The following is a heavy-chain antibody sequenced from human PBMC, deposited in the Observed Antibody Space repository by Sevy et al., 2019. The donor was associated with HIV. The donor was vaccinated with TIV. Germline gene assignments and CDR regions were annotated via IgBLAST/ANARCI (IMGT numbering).Heavy chain of an antibody. J-gene: IGHJ4*02. Sequence: GGSLRLSFAASGFTFSSYGMSWVRQAPGKGLEWVSAISGSGNTYYADSVKGRFTISRDNPKNTLFLQMNSLRAEDTAVYYCAKDRSHIIMIRGVVIFDYWGQGTLVTVSS. CDR2: ISGSGNT. CDR1: GFTFSSYG. CDR3: AKDRSHIIMIRGVVIFDY. V-gene: IGHV3-23*01. D-gene: IGHD3-10*01.